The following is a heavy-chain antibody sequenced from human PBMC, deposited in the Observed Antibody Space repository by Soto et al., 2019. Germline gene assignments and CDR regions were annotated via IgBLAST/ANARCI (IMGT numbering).Heavy chain of an antibody. Sequence: GGSLRLSCAASGFTFSSYGMHWVRQAPGKGLEWVAVISYDGSNKYYADSVKGRFTISRDNSKNTLYLQMNSLRAEDTAVYYCANPYDYGDTRGPYYYYGMDVWGQGTTVTVSS. D-gene: IGHD4-17*01. CDR1: GFTFSSYG. V-gene: IGHV3-30*18. CDR2: ISYDGSNK. CDR3: ANPYDYGDTRGPYYYYGMDV. J-gene: IGHJ6*02.